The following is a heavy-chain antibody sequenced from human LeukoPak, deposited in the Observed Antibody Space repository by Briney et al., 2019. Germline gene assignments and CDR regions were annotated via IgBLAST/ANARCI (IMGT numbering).Heavy chain of an antibody. CDR3: ARVRNGHYCGGDCYLSDY. V-gene: IGHV1-18*01. Sequence: ASVKVSCKASGYTFTSYGISWVRQAPGQGLEWMGWISAYNGNTNYAQKLQGRVTMTTDTSTSTAYMELRSLRSDDTAVYYCARVRNGHYCGGDCYLSDYWGQGTLVTVSS. D-gene: IGHD2-21*02. J-gene: IGHJ4*02. CDR2: ISAYNGNT. CDR1: GYTFTSYG.